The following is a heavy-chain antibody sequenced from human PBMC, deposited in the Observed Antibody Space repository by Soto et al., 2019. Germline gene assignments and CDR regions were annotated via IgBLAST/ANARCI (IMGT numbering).Heavy chain of an antibody. J-gene: IGHJ4*02. V-gene: IGHV4-31*03. CDR1: GGSISSGGYY. D-gene: IGHD3-10*01. CDR3: AKGIRWFGEFDY. CDR2: IYYSKST. Sequence: PSETLSLTCTVSGGSISSGGYYWSWIRQHPGKGLEWIGYIYYSKSTYYNPSLKSRVTISLDTSKNTLYLQMNSLRAEDTAVYYCAKGIRWFGEFDYWGQGTLVTVSS.